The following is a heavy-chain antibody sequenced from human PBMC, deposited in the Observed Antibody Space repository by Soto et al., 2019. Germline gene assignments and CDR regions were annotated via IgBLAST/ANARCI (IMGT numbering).Heavy chain of an antibody. CDR2: INGGNGNT. V-gene: IGHV1-3*01. D-gene: IGHD5-18*01. Sequence: GASVKVSCKASGYTFTSYSMHWVRQAPGQRLEWMGWINGGNGNTKYSQKFQGRVTITRDTSASTVYMELSSLRSEGTAVYYCARDYSYGPDDCWGQGTLVTVSS. CDR3: ARDYSYGPDDC. CDR1: GYTFTSYS. J-gene: IGHJ4*02.